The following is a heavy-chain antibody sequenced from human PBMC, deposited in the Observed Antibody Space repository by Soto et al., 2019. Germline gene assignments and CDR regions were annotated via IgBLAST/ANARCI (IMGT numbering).Heavy chain of an antibody. CDR2: THHSGST. V-gene: IGHV4-34*01. CDR1: GGSLSGNY. Sequence: KPSETLSLTCAAYGGSLSGNYWGWIRQPPGKGLEWIGETHHSGSTAYNPSLKSRVTISVDTSRNQFSLKLNSVTAADTAVYYCARTTAAIHLNYWSQGTLVTVSS. CDR3: ARTTAAIHLNY. J-gene: IGHJ4*02. D-gene: IGHD2-21*02.